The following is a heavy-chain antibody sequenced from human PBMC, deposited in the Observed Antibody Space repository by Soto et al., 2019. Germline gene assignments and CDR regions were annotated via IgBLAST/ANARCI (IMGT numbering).Heavy chain of an antibody. V-gene: IGHV1-3*01. D-gene: IGHD3-16*01. CDR1: GYSFTSYA. CDR3: ARGEFLSYDDY. J-gene: IGHJ4*02. CDR2: INAGNGNT. Sequence: GASVKVSCKASGYSFTSYAMHWVRQAPGQRLEWMGWINAGNGNTKYSQKFQGRVTITRDTSASTAYMELSSLRSEDTAVYYCARGEFLSYDDYWGQGTLVTVSS.